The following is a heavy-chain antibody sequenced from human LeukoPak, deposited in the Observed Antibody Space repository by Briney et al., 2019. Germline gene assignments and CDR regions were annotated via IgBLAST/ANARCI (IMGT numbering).Heavy chain of an antibody. V-gene: IGHV4-4*07. CDR1: GGSISSYY. CDR2: IYTSGST. D-gene: IGHD5-18*01. J-gene: IGHJ3*02. Sequence: SETLSLTCTVSGGSISSYYWSWIRQPAGKGLEWIGRIYTSGSTNYNPSLKSRVTMSVATSKNQFSLKLSSVTAADTAVYYCASLPRGYSYGYGDACDIWGQGTMVTVSS. CDR3: ASLPRGYSYGYGDACDI.